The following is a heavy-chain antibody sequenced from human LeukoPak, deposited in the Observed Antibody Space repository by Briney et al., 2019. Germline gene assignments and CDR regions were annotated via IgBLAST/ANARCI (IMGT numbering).Heavy chain of an antibody. CDR2: ISSSSSYI. CDR3: ARFLDYGDYSIDY. D-gene: IGHD4-17*01. CDR1: GFTYSTYS. Sequence: GSLRLSCAASGFTYSTYSMNWVRQAPGKGLEWVSSISSSSSYIYYTDSVKGRFTISRDNAENSLYLQMNSLRAEDTAVYYCARFLDYGDYSIDYWGQGTLVTVSS. J-gene: IGHJ4*02. V-gene: IGHV3-21*01.